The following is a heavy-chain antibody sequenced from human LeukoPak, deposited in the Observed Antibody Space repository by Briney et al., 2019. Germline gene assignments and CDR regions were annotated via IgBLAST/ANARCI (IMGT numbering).Heavy chain of an antibody. V-gene: IGHV4-59*11. CDR1: GGSISSHY. CDR3: ARDVKAWGSYDFWSGYSNYYYYMDV. Sequence: SETPSLTCTVSGGSISSHYWSWIRQPPGKGLEWIGYIYYSGSTNYNPSLKSRVTISVDTSKNQFSLKLSSVTAADTAVYYCARDVKAWGSYDFWSGYSNYYYYMDVWGKGTTVTVSS. CDR2: IYYSGST. J-gene: IGHJ6*03. D-gene: IGHD3-3*01.